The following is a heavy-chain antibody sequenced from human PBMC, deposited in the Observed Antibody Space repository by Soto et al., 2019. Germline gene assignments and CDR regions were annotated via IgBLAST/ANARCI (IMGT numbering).Heavy chain of an antibody. CDR2: IYYSGST. Sequence: SETLSLTCTVSGGSISSYYWSWIRQPPGKGLEWIGYIYYSGSTNYNPSLKSRVTISVDTSKNQFSLKLSSVTAADTAVYYCARGESGSSGWYGGSAFDIWGQGTMVIV. CDR1: GGSISSYY. D-gene: IGHD6-19*01. J-gene: IGHJ3*02. V-gene: IGHV4-59*01. CDR3: ARGESGSSGWYGGSAFDI.